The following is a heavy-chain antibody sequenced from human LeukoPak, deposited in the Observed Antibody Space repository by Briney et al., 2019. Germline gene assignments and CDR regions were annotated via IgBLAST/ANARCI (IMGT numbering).Heavy chain of an antibody. V-gene: IGHV3-74*01. D-gene: IGHD4-11*01. CDR2: INTDGSST. Sequence: PGGSLRLFCAASGFTFSSYWMHWVRQAPGKGLVWVSRINTDGSSTSYADSVKGRFTISRDNAKNTLYLQMNSLRAEDTAVYYCTRDRSNYVSIDYWGQGTLVTVSS. CDR1: GFTFSSYW. CDR3: TRDRSNYVSIDY. J-gene: IGHJ4*02.